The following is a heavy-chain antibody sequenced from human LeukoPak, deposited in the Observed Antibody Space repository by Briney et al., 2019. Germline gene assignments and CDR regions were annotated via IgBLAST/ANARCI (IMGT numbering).Heavy chain of an antibody. CDR1: GGTFSSYA. J-gene: IGHJ3*02. D-gene: IGHD2-2*01. Sequence: VKVSCKASGGTFSSYAISWVRQAPGQGLEWMGRIIPILGIANYAQKFQGRVTMTRDTSTSTVYMELSSLRSEDTAVYYCARVSQYQLLLAFDIWGQGTMVTVSS. V-gene: IGHV1-69*04. CDR3: ARVSQYQLLLAFDI. CDR2: IIPILGIA.